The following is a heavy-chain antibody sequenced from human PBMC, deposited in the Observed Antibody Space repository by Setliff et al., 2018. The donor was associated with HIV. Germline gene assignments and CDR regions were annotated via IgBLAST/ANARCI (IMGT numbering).Heavy chain of an antibody. J-gene: IGHJ6*03. CDR1: GGSFSDYS. D-gene: IGHD3-10*01. CDR3: ARGVRGSGPHMLRGLLYDFSFYYMDV. Sequence: SETLSLTCVVYGGSFSDYSWTWIRQSPGKGLEWIGEINHSGSVNRNPSLMSRVTMSVDTAKNQFPLKLSSVTAADTAVYFCARGVRGSGPHMLRGLLYDFSFYYMDVWGIGTTVTVSS. CDR2: INHSGSV. V-gene: IGHV4-34*01.